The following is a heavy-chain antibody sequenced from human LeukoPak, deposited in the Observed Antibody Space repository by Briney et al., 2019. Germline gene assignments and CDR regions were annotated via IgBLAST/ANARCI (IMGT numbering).Heavy chain of an antibody. Sequence: ASVKVSCKVSGYTLTELSMHWVGQAPGKGLEWMGGVDPEDDETFYAQKFQGRVTMTEDTSTHTAYMELSSLRSEDTAVYYCATPAPSHYYDLRYYFDYWGQGTLVTVSS. CDR3: ATPAPSHYYDLRYYFDY. CDR2: VDPEDDET. CDR1: GYTLTELS. D-gene: IGHD3-22*01. V-gene: IGHV1-24*01. J-gene: IGHJ4*02.